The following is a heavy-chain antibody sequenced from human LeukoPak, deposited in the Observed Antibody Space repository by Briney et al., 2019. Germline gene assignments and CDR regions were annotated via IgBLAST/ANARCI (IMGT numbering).Heavy chain of an antibody. CDR2: IYGGGST. CDR1: GVTVSRNY. J-gene: IGHJ3*02. D-gene: IGHD3-16*01. CDR3: TRGLGWGYAFDI. Sequence: GGSLRLSCEASGVTVSRNYMSWVRQAPGKGLEWVSVIYGGGSTYYADSATGRFTISRDTSKNTLYLQMNSLRAEDTAVYYCTRGLGWGYAFDIWGQGTMVTVSS. V-gene: IGHV3-53*01.